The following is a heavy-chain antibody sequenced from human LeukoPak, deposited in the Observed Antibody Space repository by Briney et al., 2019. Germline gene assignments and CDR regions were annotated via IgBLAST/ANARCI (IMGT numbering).Heavy chain of an antibody. CDR3: ARAGATVTTNYFDP. CDR1: GFTFSTYA. V-gene: IGHV3-23*01. J-gene: IGHJ5*02. Sequence: PGGSLRLSCAASGFTFSTYAMNWVRQAPGKGLEWVPLISDSGDNTYYADSVKGRFTISRDNSKNTVSLQMSSLRADDTAVYYCARAGATVTTNYFDPWGQGTPVTVSS. D-gene: IGHD4-11*01. CDR2: ISDSGDNT.